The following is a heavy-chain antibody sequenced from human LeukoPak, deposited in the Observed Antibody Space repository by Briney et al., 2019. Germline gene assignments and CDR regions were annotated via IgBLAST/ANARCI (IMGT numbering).Heavy chain of an antibody. J-gene: IGHJ4*02. D-gene: IGHD6-13*01. CDR1: GGSLSRYY. V-gene: IGHV4-59*08. Sequence: SETLSLTCTVSGGSLSRYYWSCIPQPPGKGLEWSVYIYYSGSTNYNPSLKSRVTISVDTSTNQLSLKLSSVTAADTAVYYCARASSSWYYYFDYWGQGTLVTVSS. CDR3: ARASSSWYYYFDY. CDR2: IYYSGST.